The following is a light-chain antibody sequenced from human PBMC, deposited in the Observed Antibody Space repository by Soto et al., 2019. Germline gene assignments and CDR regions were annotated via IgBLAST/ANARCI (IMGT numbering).Light chain of an antibody. CDR3: QQYGSSPRT. Sequence: EIVLTQSPGTLSLSPGERATISCRASQSVISSYLAWYQQKPGQAPRLLIYGASSRATGIPERFSGSGSGTDFTLTISRLEPEDFAVYYCQQYGSSPRTFGQGTKVDIK. CDR2: GAS. J-gene: IGKJ1*01. CDR1: QSVISSY. V-gene: IGKV3-20*01.